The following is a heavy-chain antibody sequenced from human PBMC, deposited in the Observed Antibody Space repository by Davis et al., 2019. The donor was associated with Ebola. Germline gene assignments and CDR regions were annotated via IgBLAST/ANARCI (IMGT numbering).Heavy chain of an antibody. CDR1: GFTFSSYS. J-gene: IGHJ6*03. CDR2: ISSSSSYI. CDR3: ARGNRKYYYESGGLSAPHSFHFYMDV. V-gene: IGHV3-21*01. Sequence: GGSLRLSCAASGFTFSSYSMNWVRQAPGKGLEWVSSISSSSSYIYYADSVKGRFTISRDNAKNSLYLQMNSLRTEDTAVYYCARGNRKYYYESGGLSAPHSFHFYMDVWGKGTTVSVS. D-gene: IGHD3-22*01.